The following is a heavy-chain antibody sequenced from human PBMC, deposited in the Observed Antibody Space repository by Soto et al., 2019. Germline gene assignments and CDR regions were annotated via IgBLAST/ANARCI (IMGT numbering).Heavy chain of an antibody. CDR1: GGSITSGDYY. D-gene: IGHD2-8*01. CDR2: ILYSGTT. V-gene: IGHV4-30-4*01. J-gene: IGHJ4*02. CDR3: ARNGALDY. Sequence: QVQLQELGPGLVKPSQTLSLPCTVSGGSITSGDYYWSWIRQPPGKGLEWIGYILYSGTTNYNPSIESRLTVSVDTSKNQFSLKLTAVNAADTAVYYCARNGALDYWGRGTLVTVAS.